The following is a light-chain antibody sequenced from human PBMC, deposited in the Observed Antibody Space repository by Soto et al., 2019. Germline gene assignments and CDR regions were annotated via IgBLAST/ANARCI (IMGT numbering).Light chain of an antibody. CDR2: GAS. V-gene: IGKV3-20*01. Sequence: EVVLTPSPGTLSFSPSSRPTLSLRASQSVSRRLAWYQQRPGQSPRLLISGASMRASGVPVRFIGSGSGTDFTLTITRLEPEDFAVYYCQQYGGSPITFGLGTRLEIK. J-gene: IGKJ5*01. CDR1: QSVSRR. CDR3: QQYGGSPIT.